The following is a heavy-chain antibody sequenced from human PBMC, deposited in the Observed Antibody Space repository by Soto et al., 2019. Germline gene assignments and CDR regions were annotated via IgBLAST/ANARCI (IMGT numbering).Heavy chain of an antibody. CDR1: GGSISSSSYY. CDR2: IYYSGST. V-gene: IGHV4-39*01. CDR3: ARHVLYSNYVSPRAPIDY. J-gene: IGHJ4*02. D-gene: IGHD4-4*01. Sequence: SETLSLTCTVSGGSISSSSYYWGWIRQPPGKGLEWIGSIYYSGSTYYNPSLKSRVTISVDTSKNQFSLKLSSVTAADTAVYYCARHVLYSNYVSPRAPIDYWAQGTLVPVSS.